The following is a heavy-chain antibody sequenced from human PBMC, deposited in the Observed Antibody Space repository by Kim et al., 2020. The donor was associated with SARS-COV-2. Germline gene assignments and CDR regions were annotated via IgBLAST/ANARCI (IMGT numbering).Heavy chain of an antibody. CDR2: INHSGST. Sequence: SETLSLTCAVYGGSFSGYYWSWIRQPPGKGLEWIGEINHSGSTNYNPSLKSRVTISVDTSKNQFSLKLSSVTAADTAVYYCARKQSRVGAFDIWGQGTMV. J-gene: IGHJ3*02. D-gene: IGHD1-26*01. CDR1: GGSFSGYY. CDR3: ARKQSRVGAFDI. V-gene: IGHV4-34*01.